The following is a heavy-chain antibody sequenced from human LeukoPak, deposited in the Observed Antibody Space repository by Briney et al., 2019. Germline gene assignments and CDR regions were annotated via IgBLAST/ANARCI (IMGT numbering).Heavy chain of an antibody. CDR3: ARLGTAY. V-gene: IGHV1-18*01. CDR2: ISAYTGDT. CDR1: GYTFSSYG. Sequence: ASVKVSCKASGYTFSSYGLSWVRQAPGQGLERRAGISAYTGDTLYAQNLKGRVTMTTDTSTSTAYMELRTLRSDDPAVYFCARLGTAYWGEGTLVGVSS. J-gene: IGHJ4*02. D-gene: IGHD3-16*01.